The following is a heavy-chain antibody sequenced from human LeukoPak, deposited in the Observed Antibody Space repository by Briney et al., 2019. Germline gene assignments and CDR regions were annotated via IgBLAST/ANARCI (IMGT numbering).Heavy chain of an antibody. J-gene: IGHJ4*02. CDR1: GGSFSGYY. Sequence: SETLSLTCAVYGGSFSGYYWSWIRQPPGKGLEWIGEINHSGSTNYNPSLKSRVTISVDTFKNQFSLKLSSVTAADTAVYYCARESSSGWYYFDYWGQGTLVTVSS. V-gene: IGHV4-34*01. D-gene: IGHD6-19*01. CDR2: INHSGST. CDR3: ARESSSGWYYFDY.